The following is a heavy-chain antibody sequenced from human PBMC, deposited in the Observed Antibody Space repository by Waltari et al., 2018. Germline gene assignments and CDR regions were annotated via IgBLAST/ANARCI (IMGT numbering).Heavy chain of an antibody. CDR3: ARDVGPAGRGTYWDTLDI. V-gene: IGHV4-4*07. Sequence: QVQLQESGPGLVKPSETLTLPCPVPGDSISGYYWRWTRRPAGKGLEWIGRIDGSGSTNYNPSFRSRAIMSVDTSKNQFSLKLTSVTAADTAVFYCARDVGPAGRGTYWDTLDIWGQGVMVTVSS. CDR2: IDGSGST. J-gene: IGHJ3*02. D-gene: IGHD1-26*01. CDR1: GDSISGYY.